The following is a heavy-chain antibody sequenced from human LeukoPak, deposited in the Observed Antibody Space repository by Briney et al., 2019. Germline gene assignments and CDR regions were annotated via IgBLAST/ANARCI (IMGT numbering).Heavy chain of an antibody. J-gene: IGHJ3*01. Sequence: SETLSLTCAVYGGSFSGYYWSWIRGPPGKGLEWIGEIDHSGATNYNPSLRSRVTISLDTSKNQFSLTLSSITAADTAVYHCAKAPYLSSGSWGQGTMVTVSS. V-gene: IGHV4-34*01. CDR3: AKAPYLSSGS. CDR1: GGSFSGYY. D-gene: IGHD3-22*01. CDR2: IDHSGAT.